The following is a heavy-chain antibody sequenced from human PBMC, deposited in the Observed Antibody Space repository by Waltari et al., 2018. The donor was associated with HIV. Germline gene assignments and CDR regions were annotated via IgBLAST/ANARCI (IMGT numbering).Heavy chain of an antibody. V-gene: IGHV3-9*01. Sequence: EVQLVESGGGLVQPGRSLRLSCAASASTFADSAMYWVRQAPGKGLEWVSGISWNSGSIGYADSVKGRFTISRDNAKNSLYLQMNSLRAEDTALYYCAKALNNLLDYWGQGTLVTVSS. J-gene: IGHJ4*02. CDR3: AKALNNLLDY. D-gene: IGHD2-15*01. CDR2: ISWNSGSI. CDR1: ASTFADSA.